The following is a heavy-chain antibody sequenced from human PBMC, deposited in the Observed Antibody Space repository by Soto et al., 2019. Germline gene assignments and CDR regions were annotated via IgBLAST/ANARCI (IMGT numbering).Heavy chain of an antibody. CDR2: ISGYNGNM. CDR1: GYTFTSTG. Sequence: ASVKVSCKASGYTFTSTGVTWVRQAPGQGLEWMGWISGYNGNMNYAQKFQGRVTMTTDTSTSTAYMELRSLTSDDTAVYYCAKCGNCHYASDYWGQRTMVTVSS. CDR3: AKCGNCHYASDY. D-gene: IGHD1-7*01. J-gene: IGHJ4*02. V-gene: IGHV1-18*01.